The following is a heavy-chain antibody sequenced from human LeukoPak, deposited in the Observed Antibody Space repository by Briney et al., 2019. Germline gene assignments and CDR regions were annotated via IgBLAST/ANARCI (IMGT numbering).Heavy chain of an antibody. CDR2: INHSGST. CDR3: ARRSQDYYGSGSYYVFDY. D-gene: IGHD3-10*01. Sequence: PSETLSLTCAVSGGSISSSNWWSWVRPPPGKGLEWIGEINHSGSTNYNPSLKSRVTISVDKSKNQFSLKLRSVTAADTAVYYCARRSQDYYGSGSYYVFDYWGQGTLVTVSS. J-gene: IGHJ4*02. V-gene: IGHV4-4*02. CDR1: GGSISSSNW.